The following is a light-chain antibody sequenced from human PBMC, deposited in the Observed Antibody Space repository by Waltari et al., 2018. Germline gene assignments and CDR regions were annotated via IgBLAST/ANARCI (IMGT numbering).Light chain of an antibody. V-gene: IGLV1-51*01. CDR3: ATWDRSLSAVV. CDR2: ENN. J-gene: IGLJ2*01. CDR1: SSNTGTNY. Sequence: QSVLTQPPSVSAAPGQKVTISCSGRSSNTGTNYVSWYQLRPGTAPTLLIYENNKRPSGIPDPFSGSKSGTSATLGITGLQTGDEADYYCATWDRSLSAVVFGGGTKLTVL.